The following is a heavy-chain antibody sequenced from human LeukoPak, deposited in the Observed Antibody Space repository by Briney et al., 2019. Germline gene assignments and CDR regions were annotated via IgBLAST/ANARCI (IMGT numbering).Heavy chain of an antibody. CDR2: IYHSGST. CDR1: GGSISSGGYS. V-gene: IGHV4-30-2*01. D-gene: IGHD1-7*01. J-gene: IGHJ6*04. CDR3: ARGNSRYYYYGMDV. Sequence: PSLTLSLTCAVSGGSISSGGYSWSWLRQPPGKGLEWIGYIYHSGSTYYNPSLKSRVTISVDRSKNQFSLKLSSVTAADTAVYYCARGNSRYYYYGMDVWGKGTTVTVSS.